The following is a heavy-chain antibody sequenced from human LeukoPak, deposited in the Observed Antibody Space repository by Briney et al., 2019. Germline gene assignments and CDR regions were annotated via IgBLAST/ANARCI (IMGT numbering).Heavy chain of an antibody. D-gene: IGHD6-19*01. CDR3: AKDLALAGTGGGFDV. Sequence: GGSLRLSCAASGFTFTTYAINWVRQAPGKGLEWVPGISGGGDKAFYADSVNGRFTISRDNSKNTVSLQMSSLRAEDTAHYYCAKDLALAGTGGGFDVWGQGAGVAVSS. CDR1: GFTFTTYA. V-gene: IGHV3-23*01. CDR2: ISGGGDKA. J-gene: IGHJ3*01.